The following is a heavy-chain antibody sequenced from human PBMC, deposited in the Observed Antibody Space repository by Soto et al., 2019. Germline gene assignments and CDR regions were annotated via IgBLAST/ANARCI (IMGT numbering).Heavy chain of an antibody. D-gene: IGHD6-19*01. Sequence: QVQLVASGGGVVQPGRSLRLSCAASGFTFSSYAMHWVRRAPGKGLEWVAAVSHDGKSGFYADSVSGRFTVSRDNSNNLVYLQMDRLRPEDTALFYCARLDKFNGGWSWGQGTAVTVSS. CDR3: ARLDKFNGGWS. CDR1: GFTFSSYA. CDR2: VSHDGKSG. J-gene: IGHJ4*02. V-gene: IGHV3-30*14.